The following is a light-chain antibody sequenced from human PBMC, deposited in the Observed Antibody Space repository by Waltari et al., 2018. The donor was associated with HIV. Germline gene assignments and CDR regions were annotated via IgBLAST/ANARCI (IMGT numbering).Light chain of an antibody. CDR3: QQYNDWPM. CDR2: GAS. J-gene: IGKJ1*01. V-gene: IGKV3-15*01. Sequence: DIVMTQSPANLSVSPGERATLSCRASQSVDDNLAWYQQKPGQAPRLLIYGASTRDTGIPGRFSGSGSGTEFTLIIDSLESEDFASYYCQQYNDWPMFGQGTRVDIK. CDR1: QSVDDN.